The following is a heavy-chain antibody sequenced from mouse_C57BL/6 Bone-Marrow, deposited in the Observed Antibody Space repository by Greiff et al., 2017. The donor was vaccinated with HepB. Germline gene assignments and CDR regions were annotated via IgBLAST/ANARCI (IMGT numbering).Heavy chain of an antibody. Sequence: QVQLQQSGAELAKPGASVKLSCKASGYTFTSYWMHWVNQRPGQGLEWIGYINPSSGYTNYNQKFKDKATLTADKSSSTAYMQLSSLTYEDSAVYYCARGPPLYDGYYEWYFDVWGTGTTVTVSS. CDR1: GYTFTSYW. J-gene: IGHJ1*03. V-gene: IGHV1-7*01. CDR2: INPSSGYT. D-gene: IGHD2-3*01. CDR3: ARGPPLYDGYYEWYFDV.